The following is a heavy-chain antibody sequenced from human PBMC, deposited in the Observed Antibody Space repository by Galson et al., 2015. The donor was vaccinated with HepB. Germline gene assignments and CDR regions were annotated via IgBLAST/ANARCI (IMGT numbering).Heavy chain of an antibody. CDR2: INSDESST. D-gene: IGHD3-10*01. V-gene: IGHV3-74*03. J-gene: IGHJ3*02. Sequence: SLRLSCAASGFTLSSYWMHWVRQAPGKGLVWVSRINSDESSTTYADSVMGRFTISRDNAKNTLFLQMSSLRGEDTAVYYCARNTSSGAFDIWGQGTMVTVSS. CDR3: ARNTSSGAFDI. CDR1: GFTLSSYW.